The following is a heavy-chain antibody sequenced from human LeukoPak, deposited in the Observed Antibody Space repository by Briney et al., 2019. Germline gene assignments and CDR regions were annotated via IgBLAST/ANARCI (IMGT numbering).Heavy chain of an antibody. D-gene: IGHD5-12*01. Sequence: SETLSLTCTVSGGSINSYYWSWIRQPPGKGLEWIGYIHYSGSTNYNPSLESRVTISVDTSKNQFSLKLSSVTAADTAVYYCARHASGYSGYSKWGQGTLVTVSS. CDR3: ARHASGYSGYSK. CDR1: GGSINSYY. J-gene: IGHJ4*02. V-gene: IGHV4-59*08. CDR2: IHYSGST.